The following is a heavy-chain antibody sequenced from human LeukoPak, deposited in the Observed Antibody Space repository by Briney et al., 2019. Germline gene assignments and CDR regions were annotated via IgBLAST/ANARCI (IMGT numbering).Heavy chain of an antibody. CDR3: ARETPRRGETRDGYR. J-gene: IGHJ4*02. CDR1: GFTFSSYG. CDR2: IRHDGSNQ. V-gene: IGHV3-30*02. Sequence: GGSLRLSCAASGFTFSSYGMHWVRQAPGKGPEWVTFIRHDGSNQYYADSARGRFSISRDNSKNTLYLQMNSLRPEDTAVYYCARETPRRGETRDGYRWGQGTLVTVSS. D-gene: IGHD5-24*01.